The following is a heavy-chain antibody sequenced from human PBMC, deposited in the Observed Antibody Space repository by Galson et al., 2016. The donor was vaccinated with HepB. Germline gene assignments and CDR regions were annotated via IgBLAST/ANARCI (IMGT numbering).Heavy chain of an antibody. D-gene: IGHD3-10*01. V-gene: IGHV3-73*01. CDR3: TRQVPITMGRGVLPKYDDYYYYMDV. Sequence: SLRLSCAASGFTFSGYTMHWVRQASGKGLEWVGRIRNKAYSYATAYAASVKGRFTISRDGSKKKAYLQMNSLKTEDTAVYFCTRQVPITMGRGVLPKYDDYYYYMDVWCKGTTVTVSS. CDR1: GFTFSGYT. J-gene: IGHJ6*03. CDR2: IRNKAYSYAT.